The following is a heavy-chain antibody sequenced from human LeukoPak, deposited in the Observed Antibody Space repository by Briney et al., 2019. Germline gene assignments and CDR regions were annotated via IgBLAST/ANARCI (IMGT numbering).Heavy chain of an antibody. D-gene: IGHD6-19*01. CDR2: IYYSGST. Sequence: KPSETLSLTCTVSGGSISSYYWSWIRQPPGKGLVWNGYIYYSGSTNYNPSLKSRVTISVDTSKNQFSLKLSSVTAADTAVYYCACIAVADYYYYGMDVWGQGTTVTVSS. J-gene: IGHJ6*02. CDR3: ACIAVADYYYYGMDV. V-gene: IGHV4-59*08. CDR1: GGSISSYY.